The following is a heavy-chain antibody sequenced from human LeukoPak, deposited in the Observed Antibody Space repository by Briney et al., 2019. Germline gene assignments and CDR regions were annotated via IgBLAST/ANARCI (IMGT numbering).Heavy chain of an antibody. CDR2: IYYSGST. D-gene: IGHD3-3*01. CDR3: ARGYRYYDFWSGYSPVYYYYYMDV. Sequence: SETLSLTCTVSGGSISSYYWSWIRQPPGKGLEWIGYIYYSGSTNYNPSLKSRVTISVDTSKNQFSLKLSSVTAADTAVYYCARGYRYYDFWSGYSPVYYYYYMDVWGKGTTVTVSS. J-gene: IGHJ6*03. V-gene: IGHV4-59*01. CDR1: GGSISSYY.